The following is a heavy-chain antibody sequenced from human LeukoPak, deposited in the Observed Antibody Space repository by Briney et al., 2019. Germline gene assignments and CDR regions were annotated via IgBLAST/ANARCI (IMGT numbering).Heavy chain of an antibody. V-gene: IGHV7-4-1*02. CDR1: GYTFTKYA. CDR3: TRDIYNSGSSLLDY. Sequence: GASVKVSCKASGYTFTKYAMNWLRQAPGQRPEWMGWISTGTGNPTYAQGFTGRFVFSLDTSVSTVYLEITSLKAEDTAVHYCTRDIYNSGSSLLDYWGQGTLVTVSS. J-gene: IGHJ4*02. D-gene: IGHD3-10*01. CDR2: ISTGTGNP.